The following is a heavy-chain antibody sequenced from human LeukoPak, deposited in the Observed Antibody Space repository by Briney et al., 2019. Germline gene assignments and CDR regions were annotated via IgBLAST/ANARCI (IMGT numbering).Heavy chain of an antibody. CDR2: IIPIFGTA. J-gene: IGHJ5*02. CDR3: ARGRVRRGVIRGYNWFDP. V-gene: IGHV1-69*13. CDR1: GGTFSSYA. Sequence: GASVKVSCKASGGTFSSYAISWVRQAPGQGLEWMGGIIPIFGTANYAQKFQGRVTITADESTSTAYMELSSLRSEDTAVYYCARGRVRRGVIRGYNWFDPWGQGTLVTVSS. D-gene: IGHD3-10*01.